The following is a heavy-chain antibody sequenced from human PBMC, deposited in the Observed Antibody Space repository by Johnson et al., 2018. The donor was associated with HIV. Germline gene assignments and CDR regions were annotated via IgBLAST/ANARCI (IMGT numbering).Heavy chain of an antibody. V-gene: IGHV3-38-3*01. D-gene: IGHD2-21*01. CDR1: GFTVSSNE. Sequence: VQLVESGGGLVQPGGSLRLSCAASGFTVSSNEMSWVRQAPGKGLEWVAYMSGGSTYYADSRKGRFTISRDNSKNTLHLQMNSLRAEDTAVYYCARARARVTFDIWGQGTMVTVSS. CDR2: MSGGST. CDR3: ARARARVTFDI. J-gene: IGHJ3*02.